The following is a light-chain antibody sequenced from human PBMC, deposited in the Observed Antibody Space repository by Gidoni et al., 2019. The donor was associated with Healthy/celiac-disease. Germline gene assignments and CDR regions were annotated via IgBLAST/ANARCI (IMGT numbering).Light chain of an antibody. CDR3: QQSYSTPYT. CDR1: QSISSY. CDR2: AAS. V-gene: IGKV1-39*01. Sequence: DIQMTQSPSSLSASVGDRVTITSRESQSISSYLNWYQQKPGKAPKLLIYAASSLQSWVPSRFSGSGSGTDFTLTISSLQPEDFATYYCQQSYSTPYTFGQGTKLEIK. J-gene: IGKJ2*01.